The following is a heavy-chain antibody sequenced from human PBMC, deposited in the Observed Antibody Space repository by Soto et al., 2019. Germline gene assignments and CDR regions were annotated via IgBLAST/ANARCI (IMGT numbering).Heavy chain of an antibody. CDR2: IFSSGST. J-gene: IGHJ4*02. V-gene: IGHV4-4*07. CDR1: GGFINTFY. Sequence: SETLSLTCTVSGGFINTFYWSWVRQPAGKGLEWIGRIFSSGSTSFNPSLESRVARSVDTSKNHFSLNLSSVTAADMAVYYCAREGSYSAYNFAHGIQLWSFDFWGQGALVTVSS. CDR3: AREGSYSAYNFAHGIQLWSFDF. D-gene: IGHD5-12*01.